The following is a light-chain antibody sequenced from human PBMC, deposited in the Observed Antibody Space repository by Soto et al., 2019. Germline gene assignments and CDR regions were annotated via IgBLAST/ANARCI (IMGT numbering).Light chain of an antibody. CDR2: DAS. CDR3: QQRSNFMYT. Sequence: EVVLAQSPATLSLSPGERATLSCRASQSVGSYLAWYQQRPGQAPRLLIYDASNRATGIPARFSGSGSETDFTLTISSLEPEDFAVYYCQQRSNFMYTFGQGTKLEIK. V-gene: IGKV3-11*01. CDR1: QSVGSY. J-gene: IGKJ2*01.